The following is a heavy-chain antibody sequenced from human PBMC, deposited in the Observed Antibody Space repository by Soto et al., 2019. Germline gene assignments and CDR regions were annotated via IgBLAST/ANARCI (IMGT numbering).Heavy chain of an antibody. CDR2: INIYNGNT. CDR3: AMVDVYVTPSPQDV. CDR1: GYTFTRYG. Sequence: QVQLVQSGAEVKNPGASVKVSCKASGYTFTRYGIVWARQAPGQGLEWMGWINIYNGNTNYAQNVQGRVTLTTDTSTSTAYMELRSLRSNDTAIYYCAMVDVYVTPSPQDVWGQGTTVIVSS. D-gene: IGHD3-16*01. J-gene: IGHJ6*02. V-gene: IGHV1-18*01.